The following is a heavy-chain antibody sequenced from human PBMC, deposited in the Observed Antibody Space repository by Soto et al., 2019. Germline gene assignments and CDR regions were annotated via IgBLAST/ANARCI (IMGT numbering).Heavy chain of an antibody. Sequence: ASETLYLTCTVSGVSVSSGTYYWTWMGQPPGKGLEWIGYIYYSETTDYNPSLKSRVTISLDTSKNQFSLRLSSVTAADTAVYYCAALGYDFCSGYSDVSHYRMHIWRQATTVTVPS. CDR3: AALGYDFCSGYSDVSHYRMHI. V-gene: IGHV4-61*01. J-gene: IGHJ6*02. CDR1: GVSVSSGTYY. CDR2: IYYSETT. D-gene: IGHD3-3*01.